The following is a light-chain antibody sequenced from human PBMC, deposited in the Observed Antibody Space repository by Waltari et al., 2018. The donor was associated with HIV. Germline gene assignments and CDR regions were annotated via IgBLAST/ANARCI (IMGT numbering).Light chain of an antibody. CDR1: QRVSSN. V-gene: IGKV3-15*01. CDR2: GAS. CDR3: QQYHHWPLT. J-gene: IGKJ5*01. Sequence: EIMMTQSPGPLSVSPGARATLSCRASQRVSSNLAWYQQKPGQTPRLLIYGASTRATGMPARFSGSGSGTEFSLTISSLQSEDFAVYYCQQYHHWPLTFGQGTRLEIK.